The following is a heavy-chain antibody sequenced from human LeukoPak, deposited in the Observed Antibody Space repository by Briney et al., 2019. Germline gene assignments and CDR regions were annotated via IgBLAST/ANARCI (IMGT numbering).Heavy chain of an antibody. V-gene: IGHV3-21*01. CDR3: ARDLRRISEY. Sequence: PGGSLRLSCAASGFTFSSYSMNWVRQAPGKGLEWVSSISSDSYYIYYADSLKGRFTISRDNAKNSLYLQMNSLRAEDTAVYYCARDLRRISEYWGQGTRVTVSS. D-gene: IGHD3-16*02. CDR1: GFTFSSYS. J-gene: IGHJ4*02. CDR2: ISSDSYYI.